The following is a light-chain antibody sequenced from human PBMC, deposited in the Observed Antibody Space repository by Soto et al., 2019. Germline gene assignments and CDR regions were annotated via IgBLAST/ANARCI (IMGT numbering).Light chain of an antibody. V-gene: IGLV2-14*01. CDR3: NSYTSANTYV. J-gene: IGLJ1*01. CDR1: ASDVGGYNR. Sequence: QSALTQPASVSGSPGQSITISCTGTASDVGGYNRISWYQQLPGKAPKLMIYEVNNRPSGVSNRFSASKSGNTASLTISGLQAEDEADYYCNSYTSANTYVFGSGTSSPS. CDR2: EVN.